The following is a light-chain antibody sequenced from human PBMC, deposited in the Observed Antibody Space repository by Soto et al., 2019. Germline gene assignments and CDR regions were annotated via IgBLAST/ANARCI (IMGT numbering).Light chain of an antibody. CDR3: QQYDNVPIT. J-gene: IGKJ5*01. Sequence: DIQMTQSPSTLSASVGDRVTITFRASQTISNWLAWYQQKPGKAPKLLIYDASILESGVPSRFSGSGSGTEFTLTINSLQPDDFATYYCQQYDNVPITFGQGTRLEIK. V-gene: IGKV1-5*01. CDR1: QTISNW. CDR2: DAS.